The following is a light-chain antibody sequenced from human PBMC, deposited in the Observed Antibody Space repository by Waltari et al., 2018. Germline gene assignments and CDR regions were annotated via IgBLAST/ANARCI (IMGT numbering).Light chain of an antibody. Sequence: QSALTQPPSASGSRGQSVTIPSTGTSRDVGSYHFVSWYQQHPGKAPKLMIYEVTTRPSGVPDRFSGSKSGNTASLTVSGLQAEDEADYYCSSYAGSNNVIFGGGTRLTVL. CDR1: SRDVGSYHF. V-gene: IGLV2-8*01. J-gene: IGLJ2*01. CDR3: SSYAGSNNVI. CDR2: EVT.